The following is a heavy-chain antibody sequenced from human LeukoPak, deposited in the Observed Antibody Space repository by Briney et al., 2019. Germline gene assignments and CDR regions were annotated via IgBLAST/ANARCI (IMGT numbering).Heavy chain of an antibody. Sequence: SVKVSXKASGGTFSSYAISWVRQAPGQGLEWMGRIIPIFGTANYAQKFQGRVTITTDESTSTAYMELSSLRSEDTAVYYCARNYYDSSGYYTLSSPWGQGTLVTVSS. D-gene: IGHD3-22*01. V-gene: IGHV1-69*05. CDR3: ARNYYDSSGYYTLSSP. CDR1: GGTFSSYA. CDR2: IIPIFGTA. J-gene: IGHJ5*02.